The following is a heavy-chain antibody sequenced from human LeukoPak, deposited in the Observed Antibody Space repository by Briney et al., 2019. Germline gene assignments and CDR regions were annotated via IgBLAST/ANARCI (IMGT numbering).Heavy chain of an antibody. D-gene: IGHD6-25*01. V-gene: IGHV4-4*07. J-gene: IGHJ4*02. CDR2: IYTSWST. Sequence: PSETLSLTCTVSGGSISSYYWSWIRQPAGKGLEWIGRIYTSWSTNYNPSLESRVTMSVDTAKNQFPLKLSSVTAADTAVYYCARVSPMSGGSYDYWGQGTLVTVSS. CDR3: ARVSPMSGGSYDY. CDR1: GGSISSYY.